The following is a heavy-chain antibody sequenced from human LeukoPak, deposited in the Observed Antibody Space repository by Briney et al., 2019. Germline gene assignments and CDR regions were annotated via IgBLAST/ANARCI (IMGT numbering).Heavy chain of an antibody. CDR2: ISSSSSYI. D-gene: IGHD4-23*01. J-gene: IGHJ3*02. V-gene: IGHV3-21*01. CDR3: ARELAGGTIDAFDI. Sequence: PGGSLRLSCAASGFTFSSYSMNWVRQAPGKGLEWVSSISSSSSYIYYADSVKGRLTISRDNAKDSLYLQMNSLRAEDTAVYYCARELAGGTIDAFDIWGQGTMVTVSS. CDR1: GFTFSSYS.